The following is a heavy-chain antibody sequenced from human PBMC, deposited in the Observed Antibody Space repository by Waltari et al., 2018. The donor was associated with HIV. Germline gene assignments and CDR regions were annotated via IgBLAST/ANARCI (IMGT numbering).Heavy chain of an antibody. D-gene: IGHD1-1*01. V-gene: IGHV4-39*01. Sequence: QLQLQESGPALVKPSDTLSLTCTVSTGYISQTFYWGWVRQFPGTGLEWIGAVYSNGVTHYAPSLKSRIGPYVDRSKNQFSLTVTAVTAADTSQYFCVALKTVTGTIDNWGQGTLFTVAS. J-gene: IGHJ4*02. CDR3: VALKTVTGTIDN. CDR2: VYSNGVT. CDR1: TGYISQTFY.